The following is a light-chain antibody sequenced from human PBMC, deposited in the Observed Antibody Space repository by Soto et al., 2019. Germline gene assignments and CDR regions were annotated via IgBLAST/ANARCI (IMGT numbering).Light chain of an antibody. CDR1: QSVSIN. CDR2: DAS. Sequence: ERVMTQSPGTLSVSPGERATLSCRASQSVSINLAWYQQKPGQAPRLLIYDASTRATGIPARFSGSGSGTEFTLSISSLQSEDFAVYYCQQYNNWPRAFGQGTKVDIK. V-gene: IGKV3D-15*01. CDR3: QQYNNWPRA. J-gene: IGKJ1*01.